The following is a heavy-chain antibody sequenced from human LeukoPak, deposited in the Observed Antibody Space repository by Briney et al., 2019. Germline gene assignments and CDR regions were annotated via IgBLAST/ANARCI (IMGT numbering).Heavy chain of an antibody. D-gene: IGHD2-2*01. CDR2: INPSGGST. V-gene: IGHV1-46*01. J-gene: IGHJ5*02. Sequence: GASVKVSCKASGYTFTSYYMHWVRQAPGQGLEWMGIINPSGGSTSYAQKFQGRVTMTRDTSTSTAYMELSSLRSEDTAVYYCARGGSVTDCSSTSCLAILYNWFDPWGQGTLVTVSS. CDR1: GYTFTSYY. CDR3: ARGGSVTDCSSTSCLAILYNWFDP.